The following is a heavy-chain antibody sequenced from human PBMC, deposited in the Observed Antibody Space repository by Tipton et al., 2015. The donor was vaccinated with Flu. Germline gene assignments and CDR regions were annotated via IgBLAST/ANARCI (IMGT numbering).Heavy chain of an antibody. CDR3: ARDRGSGIYTFDI. V-gene: IGHV1-18*04. Sequence: QLVQSGAEVKKPGASVKVSCKISGYKFNTYGISWVRHIPGQGLEWLGWISPYTGNTENAQNFQGRVTMTRDRSTSTVYMELSSLRSEDTAVYYCARDRGSGIYTFDIWGQGTMVTVSS. CDR1: GYKFNTYG. CDR2: ISPYTGNT. D-gene: IGHD3-10*01. J-gene: IGHJ3*02.